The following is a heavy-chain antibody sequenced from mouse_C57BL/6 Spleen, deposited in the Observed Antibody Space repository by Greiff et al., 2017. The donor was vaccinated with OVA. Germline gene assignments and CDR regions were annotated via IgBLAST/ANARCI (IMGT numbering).Heavy chain of an antibody. CDR2: INPYNGGT. CDR1: GYTFTDYY. D-gene: IGHD1-1*01. Sequence: VQLQQSGPVLVKPGASVKMSCKASGYTFTDYYMNWVKQSHGKSLEWIGVINPYNGGTSYNQKFKGKATLTVDKSSSTAYMELNSLTSEDSAVYYCARGEGTVVATGDYWGQGTTLTVSS. V-gene: IGHV1-19*01. CDR3: ARGEGTVVATGDY. J-gene: IGHJ2*01.